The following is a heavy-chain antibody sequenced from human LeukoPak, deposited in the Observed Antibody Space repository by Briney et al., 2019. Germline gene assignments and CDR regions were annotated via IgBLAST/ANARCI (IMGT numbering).Heavy chain of an antibody. CDR1: GFTFSSYW. J-gene: IGHJ3*02. D-gene: IGHD1-7*01. Sequence: GGSLRLSCAASGFTFSSYWMSWVRQAPGKGLEWVANIKQDGSEKYYVDSVEGRFTISRDNAKNSLYLQMNSLRAEDTAVYYCARINWNYVGAFDIWGQGTMVTVSS. CDR2: IKQDGSEK. V-gene: IGHV3-7*01. CDR3: ARINWNYVGAFDI.